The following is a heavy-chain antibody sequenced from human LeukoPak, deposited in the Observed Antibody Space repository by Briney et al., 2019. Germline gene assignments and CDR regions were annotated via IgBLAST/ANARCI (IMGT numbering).Heavy chain of an antibody. D-gene: IGHD1-26*01. CDR3: ARDQVVGATLDY. V-gene: IGHV3-30*03. CDR2: ISYDGSNK. CDR1: GFPFSSYG. Sequence: QSGTSLRLSCAASGFPFSSYGMHWVRQAPGKGLEWVAHISYDGSNKHYADSVKGRFTISRDNSENTLYLQMNSLRAEDTAVYYCARDQVVGATLDYWGQGTLVTVSS. J-gene: IGHJ4*02.